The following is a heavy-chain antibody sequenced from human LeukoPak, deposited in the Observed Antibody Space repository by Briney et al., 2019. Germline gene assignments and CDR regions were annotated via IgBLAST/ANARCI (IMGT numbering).Heavy chain of an antibody. D-gene: IGHD5-12*01. CDR1: GFIFSDHY. CDR2: ISGSGGST. V-gene: IGHV3-23*01. CDR3: AKDHAYSYSGYDWGYGHQFAGAYFDY. J-gene: IGHJ4*02. Sequence: PGESLRLPCAASGFIFSDHYMDWLRQPPGKGLEWVSAISGSGGSTYYADSVKGRFTISRDNSKNTLYLQMNSLRAEDTAVYYCAKDHAYSYSGYDWGYGHQFAGAYFDYWGQGTLVTVSS.